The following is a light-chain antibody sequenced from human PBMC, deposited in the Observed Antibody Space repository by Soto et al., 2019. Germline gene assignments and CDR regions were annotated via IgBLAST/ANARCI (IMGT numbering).Light chain of an antibody. CDR1: SSNIGSNY. J-gene: IGLJ3*02. CDR3: AAWDDCPGGV. V-gene: IGLV1-47*03. Sequence: QSVLTQPTSASGTPGQRVTISCSGSSSNIGSNYVYWYQQLPGTAPKLLIYRNNQRPSGVPDRFSGSKSGTSASLAISGLWSEDEADYYCAAWDDCPGGVFGGGTKLTVL. CDR2: RNN.